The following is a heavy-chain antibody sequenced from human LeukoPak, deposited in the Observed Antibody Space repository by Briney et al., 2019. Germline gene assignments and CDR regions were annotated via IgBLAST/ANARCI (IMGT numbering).Heavy chain of an antibody. D-gene: IGHD3-22*01. Sequence: GGSLLLSCAASGFTFSSYAMHWVRQAPGKGLEWVAVISYDGSNKYYADSVKGRFTISRDNSKNTLYLQMNSLRAEDTAVYYCAREEYYYDSSGYYYGNYFDYWGQGTLVTVSS. V-gene: IGHV3-30*01. CDR2: ISYDGSNK. CDR3: AREEYYYDSSGYYYGNYFDY. CDR1: GFTFSSYA. J-gene: IGHJ4*02.